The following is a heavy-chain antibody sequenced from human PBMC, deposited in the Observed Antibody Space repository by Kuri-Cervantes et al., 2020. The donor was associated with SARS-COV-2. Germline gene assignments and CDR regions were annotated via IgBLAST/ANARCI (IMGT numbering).Heavy chain of an antibody. CDR2: IIPIFGTA. CDR3: ASHRGYCSSTSCSNNWFDP. CDR1: GGTFSGYA. D-gene: IGHD2-2*01. V-gene: IGHV1-69*13. J-gene: IGHJ5*02. Sequence: SLKLSCKTSGGTFSGYAISWVRQAPGQGLEWMGGIIPIFGTANYAQKFQGRDTIIADGSTSTAYMELNSLRSEDTAVYYSASHRGYCSSTSCSNNWFDPWGQGTLVTVSS.